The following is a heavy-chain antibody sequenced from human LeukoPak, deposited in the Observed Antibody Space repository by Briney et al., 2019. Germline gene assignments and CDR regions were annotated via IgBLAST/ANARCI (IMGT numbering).Heavy chain of an antibody. J-gene: IGHJ4*02. CDR2: IYYSGST. Sequence: SQTLSLTCTVSGGSISSGGYYWSCIRQHPGKGLEWIGYIYYSGSTYYNPSLKSRVTISIDPSKNQFSLKLSSVTAADTAVYYCARGASSGYDYWGQGTLVTVSS. D-gene: IGHD3-22*01. CDR1: GGSISSGGYY. V-gene: IGHV4-31*03. CDR3: ARGASSGYDY.